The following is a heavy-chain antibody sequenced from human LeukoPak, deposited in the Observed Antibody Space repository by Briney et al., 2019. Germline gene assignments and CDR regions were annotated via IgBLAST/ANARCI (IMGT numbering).Heavy chain of an antibody. CDR3: ARGGAAAETSGFDH. D-gene: IGHD6-13*01. V-gene: IGHV1-8*01. Sequence: ASVKVSCKVFGYTFTSHDINWGRQAPGQRLEWKGWLSTDSDDTGYAQKFQGRVSMTRDNSIDTAYMELRGLKSDDTAVYYCARGGAAAETSGFDHWGRGTLVIVSA. CDR2: LSTDSDDT. J-gene: IGHJ4*02. CDR1: GYTFTSHD.